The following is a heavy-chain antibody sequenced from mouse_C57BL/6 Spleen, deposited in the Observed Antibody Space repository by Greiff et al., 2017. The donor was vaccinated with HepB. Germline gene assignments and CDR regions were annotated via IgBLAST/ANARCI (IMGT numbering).Heavy chain of an antibody. Sequence: DVHLVESGGGLVKPGGSLKLSCAASGFTFSDYGMHWVRQAPEKGLEWVAYISSGSSTIYYADTVKGRFTISRDNAKNTLFLQMTSLRSEDTAMYYCARPLGGAMDYWGQGTSVTVSS. J-gene: IGHJ4*01. V-gene: IGHV5-17*01. CDR2: ISSGSSTI. CDR1: GFTFSDYG. CDR3: ARPLGGAMDY.